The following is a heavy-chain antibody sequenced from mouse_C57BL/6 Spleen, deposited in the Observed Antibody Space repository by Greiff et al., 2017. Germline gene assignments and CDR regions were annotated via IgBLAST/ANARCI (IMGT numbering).Heavy chain of an antibody. CDR3: ARNFWITTVVATDAMDY. J-gene: IGHJ4*01. CDR1: GFSLTSYG. V-gene: IGHV2-2*01. Sequence: QVQLKESGPGLVQPSQSLSITCTVSGFSLTSYGVHWVRQSPGKGLEWLGVIWSGGSTDYNAAFISRLSISKDNSKSQVFFKMNSLQADDTAIYXCARNFWITTVVATDAMDYWGQGTSVTVSA. D-gene: IGHD1-1*01. CDR2: IWSGGST.